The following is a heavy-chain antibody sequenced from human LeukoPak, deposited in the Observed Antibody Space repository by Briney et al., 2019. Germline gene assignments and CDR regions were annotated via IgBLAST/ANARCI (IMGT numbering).Heavy chain of an antibody. Sequence: GGSLRLSCAASGFTFSSYATSWVRQAPGKGLDWVSVISGSGGHTYYADSVKGRFTISRDNSKNTLYLQMNSLRAEDTAIYYCAKSDSWIVGADRAPFDYWGQGTLATVSS. CDR3: AKSDSWIVGADRAPFDY. J-gene: IGHJ4*02. CDR1: GFTFSSYA. V-gene: IGHV3-23*01. D-gene: IGHD1-26*01. CDR2: ISGSGGHT.